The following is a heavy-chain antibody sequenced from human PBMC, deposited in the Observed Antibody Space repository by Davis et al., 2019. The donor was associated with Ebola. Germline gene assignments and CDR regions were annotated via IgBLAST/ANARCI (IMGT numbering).Heavy chain of an antibody. J-gene: IGHJ4*02. D-gene: IGHD1-26*01. CDR1: GFTFSSYA. CDR3: AKQRGVGAIDYDY. CDR2: ISYDGSNK. V-gene: IGHV3-30-3*02. Sequence: GESLKISCAASGFTFSSYAMHWVRQAPGKGLEWVAVISYDGSNKYYADSVKGRFTTCRDNPKNTLYLQMNSLRANDTAVYYCAKQRGVGAIDYDYWGRGTVVTVSS.